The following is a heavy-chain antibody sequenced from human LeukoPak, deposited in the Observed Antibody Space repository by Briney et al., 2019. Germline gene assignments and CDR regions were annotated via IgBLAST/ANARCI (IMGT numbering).Heavy chain of an antibody. J-gene: IGHJ6*02. D-gene: IGHD2-2*01. CDR2: ISSSSSYI. Sequence: GGSLRLSCAASGFTFSSYSMNWVRQAPGKGLEWVSSISSSSSYIYYADSVKGRFTISRDNAKNSLYLQMNSLRAKDTAVYYCARVEEYCRSTSCLYGMDVWGQGTTVTVSS. V-gene: IGHV3-21*01. CDR1: GFTFSSYS. CDR3: ARVEEYCRSTSCLYGMDV.